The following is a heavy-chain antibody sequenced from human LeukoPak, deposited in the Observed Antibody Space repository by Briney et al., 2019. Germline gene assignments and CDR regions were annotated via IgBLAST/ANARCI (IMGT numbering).Heavy chain of an antibody. D-gene: IGHD2-15*01. Sequence: GGSLRLSCAASGFTFSSYEMHWVRQAPGKGLEWVSYISSSGTTIYYADSVRGRFTISRDNAKNSLYLQLNSLRAEDTAVYYCARDPLYCSGGSCYSEGFDYWGQGTPVTVSS. CDR2: ISSSGTTI. CDR1: GFTFSSYE. J-gene: IGHJ4*02. CDR3: ARDPLYCSGGSCYSEGFDY. V-gene: IGHV3-48*03.